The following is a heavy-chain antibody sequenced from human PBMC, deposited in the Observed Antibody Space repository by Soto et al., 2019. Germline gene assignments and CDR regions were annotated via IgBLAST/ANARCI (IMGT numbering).Heavy chain of an antibody. D-gene: IGHD4-4*01. J-gene: IGHJ4*02. CDR2: IDVGTANA. CDR1: GFTFSSSA. V-gene: IGHV1-58*01. CDR3: AADVGCYIYSLARH. Sequence: QMQLVQSGPEVQKPGTSVKVSCKTSGFTFSSSAVHRVRQARGHCLQWIGWIDVGTANANYAQMIQDRVTISRDMSTSTAYMALSSLSPEDTAVYYCAADVGCYIYSLARHWRPGTLVTVSS.